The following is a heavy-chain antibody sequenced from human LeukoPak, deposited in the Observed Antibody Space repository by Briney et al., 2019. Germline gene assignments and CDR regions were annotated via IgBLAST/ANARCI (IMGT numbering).Heavy chain of an antibody. CDR3: ARDLLYGSGSSTRYYFDY. V-gene: IGHV3-21*01. J-gene: IGHJ4*02. CDR2: ISSSSSYI. CDR1: GFTFSNYE. Sequence: GGSLRLSCAASGFTFSNYEMHWVRQAPGKGLEWVSSISSSSSYIYYADSVKGRFTISRDSAKNSLYLQMNSLRAEDTAVYYCARDLLYGSGSSTRYYFDYWGQGTLVTVSS. D-gene: IGHD3-10*01.